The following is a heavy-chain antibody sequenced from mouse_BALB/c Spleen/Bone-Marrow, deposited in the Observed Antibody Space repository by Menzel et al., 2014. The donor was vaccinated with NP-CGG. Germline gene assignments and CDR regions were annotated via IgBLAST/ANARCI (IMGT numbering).Heavy chain of an antibody. Sequence: VQLVESGAELVRPGSSVKISCKASGYAFSNYWMNWMKQRPGQGLEWFGQIYPGDGDTKYNGEFKGKATLTADKSSNTAYMQLSSLTSEYSAVYFCASRGDYSYSMDYWGQGTSVTVSS. CDR1: GYAFSNYW. V-gene: IGHV1-80*01. D-gene: IGHD1-1*01. CDR2: IYPGDGDT. CDR3: ASRGDYSYSMDY. J-gene: IGHJ4*01.